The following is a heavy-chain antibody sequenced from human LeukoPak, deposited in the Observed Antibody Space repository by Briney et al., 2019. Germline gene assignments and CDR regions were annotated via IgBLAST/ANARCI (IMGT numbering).Heavy chain of an antibody. CDR3: ARAKQQLVPHYYYYGMDV. V-gene: IGHV1-69*13. CDR2: IIPIFGTA. CDR1: GGTFSSYA. Sequence: SVKVSCKASGGTFSSYAISWVRQAPGQGLEWMGGIIPIFGTANYAQKSQGRVTITADESTSTAYMELSSLRSEDTAVYYCARAKQQLVPHYYYYGMDVWGQGTTVTVSS. D-gene: IGHD6-13*01. J-gene: IGHJ6*02.